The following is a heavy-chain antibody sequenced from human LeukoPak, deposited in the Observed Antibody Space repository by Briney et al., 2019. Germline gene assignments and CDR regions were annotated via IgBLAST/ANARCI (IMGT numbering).Heavy chain of an antibody. CDR2: INHSGST. D-gene: IGHD6-6*01. J-gene: IGHJ3*02. CDR1: GGSFSGYY. CDR3: APTGSSGPSQDAFDI. Sequence: SETLSLTCAVYGGSFSGYYWSWIRQPPGKGLEWIGEINHSGSTNYNPSLKSRVTISVDTSKNQFSLKLSSVTVADTAVYYCAPTGSSGPSQDAFDIWGQGTMVTVSS. V-gene: IGHV4-34*01.